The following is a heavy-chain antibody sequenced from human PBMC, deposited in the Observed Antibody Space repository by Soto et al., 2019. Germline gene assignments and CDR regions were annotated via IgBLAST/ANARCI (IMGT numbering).Heavy chain of an antibody. CDR3: ARGVAAAGSVFDY. J-gene: IGHJ4*02. CDR2: INHSGST. CDR1: GGSFSGYY. Sequence: SETLSLTCAVYGGSFSGYYWSWIRQPPGKGLEWIGEINHSGSTNYNPSLKSRVTISVDRSKNQFSLKLSSVTAADTAVYYCARGVAAAGSVFDYWGQGTLVTVSS. D-gene: IGHD6-13*01. V-gene: IGHV4-34*01.